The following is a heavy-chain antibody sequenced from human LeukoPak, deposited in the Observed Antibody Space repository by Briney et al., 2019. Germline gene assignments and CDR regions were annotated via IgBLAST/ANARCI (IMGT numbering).Heavy chain of an antibody. J-gene: IGHJ5*02. CDR2: IYYSGST. CDR3: ARDLERWYNNWFDP. CDR1: GGSISSGGYY. V-gene: IGHV4-31*03. D-gene: IGHD6-13*01. Sequence: SETLSLTCTVSGGSISSGGYYWSWIRQHPGKGLEWIGYIYYSGSTYYNPSLKSRVTISVDTSKNQFSLKLSSVTAADTAVYYCARDLERWYNNWFDPWGQGTLVTVSS.